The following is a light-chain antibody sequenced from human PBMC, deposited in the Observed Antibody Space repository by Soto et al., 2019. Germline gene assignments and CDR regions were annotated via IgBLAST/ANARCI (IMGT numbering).Light chain of an antibody. CDR2: GAS. Sequence: EIVLTQSPGTLSLSPGERATLSCRASQSVSSNYLAWYQQKPGQAPRLLIYGASSRATGIPDRFSGNGSGTDFTLAISRLEPEDLAVYYCQQYGSSPWTFGLGTTVEI. CDR3: QQYGSSPWT. CDR1: QSVSSNY. V-gene: IGKV3-20*01. J-gene: IGKJ1*01.